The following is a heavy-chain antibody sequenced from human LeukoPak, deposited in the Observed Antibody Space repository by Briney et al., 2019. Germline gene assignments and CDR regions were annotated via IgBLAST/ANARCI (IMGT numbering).Heavy chain of an antibody. CDR3: ARDRGYYYDSSGYPQN. CDR2: INSDGSST. CDR1: GFTFSNYW. J-gene: IGHJ4*02. D-gene: IGHD3-22*01. V-gene: IGHV3-74*01. Sequence: GGSLRLSCAAPGFTFSNYWMSWVRQAPGKGLVWVSRINSDGSSTSYADSVKGRFTISRDNAKNTLYLQMNSLRAEDTAVYYCARDRGYYYDSSGYPQNWGQGTLVTVSS.